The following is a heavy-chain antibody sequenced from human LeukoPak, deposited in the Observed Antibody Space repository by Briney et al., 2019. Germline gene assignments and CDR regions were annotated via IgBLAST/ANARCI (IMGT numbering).Heavy chain of an antibody. CDR1: GGSISSSSYY. CDR3: ARHSGSWYVVDY. J-gene: IGHJ4*02. Sequence: SETLSLTCTVSGGSISSSSYYWGWIRQPPGKGLEWIGSIYYSGSTYYNPSLKSRVTISVDTSKNQFSLKLSSVTAADTAVYYCARHSGSWYVVDYWGQGTLVTVSS. CDR2: IYYSGST. V-gene: IGHV4-39*01. D-gene: IGHD6-13*01.